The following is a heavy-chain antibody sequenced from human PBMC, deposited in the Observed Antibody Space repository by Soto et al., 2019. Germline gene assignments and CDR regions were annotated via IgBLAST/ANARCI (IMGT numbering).Heavy chain of an antibody. Sequence: GGSLRLSCAASGFTFSSYGMHWVRQAPGKGLEWVAVIWYDGSNKYYADSVKGRFTISRDNSKNTLYLQMNSLRAEDTAVYYCARAIAYDYGDYKYNYFTDVSGNGTPVTVSS. J-gene: IGHJ6*03. D-gene: IGHD4-17*01. CDR3: ARAIAYDYGDYKYNYFTDV. CDR1: GFTFSSYG. CDR2: IWYDGSNK. V-gene: IGHV3-33*01.